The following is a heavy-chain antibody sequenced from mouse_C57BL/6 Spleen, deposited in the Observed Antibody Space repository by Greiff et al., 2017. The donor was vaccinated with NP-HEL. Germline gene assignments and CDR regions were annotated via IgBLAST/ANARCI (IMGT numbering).Heavy chain of an antibody. D-gene: IGHD3-2*02. CDR3: ARDSSGYVGFDY. CDR1: GYTFTSYW. J-gene: IGHJ2*01. Sequence: VQLQQPGTELVKPGASVKLTCKASGYTFTSYWMHWVKQRPGQGLEWIGNINPSNGGTNYNEKFKSKATLTVDKSSSTAYMQLSSLTSEDSAVYYCARDSSGYVGFDYWGQGTTLTVSS. V-gene: IGHV1-53*01. CDR2: INPSNGGT.